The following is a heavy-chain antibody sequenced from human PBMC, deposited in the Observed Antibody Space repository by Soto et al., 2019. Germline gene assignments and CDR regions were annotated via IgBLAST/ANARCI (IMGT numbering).Heavy chain of an antibody. CDR1: GGSISISSYQ. CDR2: MYYSGST. D-gene: IGHD3-16*01. J-gene: IGHJ4*02. CDR3: ARLGGIDY. V-gene: IGHV4-39*01. Sequence: SETLSLTCTVSGGSISISSYQWAWIRQPPEKGLEWIGSMYYSGSTYYNPSLKSRVTMSVDTFKNQFSLKLSSVTAADTAVYYCARLGGIDYWGQGILVTVSS.